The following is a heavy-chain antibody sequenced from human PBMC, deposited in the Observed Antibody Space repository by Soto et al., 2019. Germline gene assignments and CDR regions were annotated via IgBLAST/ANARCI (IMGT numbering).Heavy chain of an antibody. CDR3: ARDIVRGVIKGYYYGMDV. CDR2: ISYDGSNK. D-gene: IGHD3-10*01. V-gene: IGHV3-30*10. CDR1: GFTFSSDA. J-gene: IGHJ6*02. Sequence: GGSLRLSCAAAGFTFSSDAMHWVRQAPGKGLEWVAVISYDGSNKYYTDSVKGRFTICRDNSKNTLYLQMNSLRAEDPAVYYCARDIVRGVIKGYYYGMDVWGQGTTVTVSS.